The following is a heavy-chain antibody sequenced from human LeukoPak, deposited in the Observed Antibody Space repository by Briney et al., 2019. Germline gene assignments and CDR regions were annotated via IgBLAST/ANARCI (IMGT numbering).Heavy chain of an antibody. V-gene: IGHV1-69*04. CDR2: IIPILGIA. CDR3: ARERRVGATIDY. CDR1: GGTFSSYA. Sequence: VASVKVSCKASGGTFSSYAISWVRQAPGQGLEWMGRIIPILGIANYAQKFQGRVTITADTSTSTAYMELRSLRSDDTAVYYCARERRVGATIDYWGQGTLVTVSS. D-gene: IGHD1-26*01. J-gene: IGHJ4*02.